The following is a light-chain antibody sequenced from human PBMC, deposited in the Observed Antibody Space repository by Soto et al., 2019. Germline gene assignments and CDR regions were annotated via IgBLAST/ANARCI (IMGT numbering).Light chain of an antibody. CDR1: QSISTR. J-gene: IGKJ1*01. CDR2: KAS. Sequence: DIQMTQSPSTLSASVGDRVTITCRASQSISTRLAWYQQKPGRAPNLLIYKASDLKTGVPARFSGSGSGTEFTLSITTLQPDDFATYYCQHSGTFGQGTKVLIK. CDR3: QHSGT. V-gene: IGKV1-5*03.